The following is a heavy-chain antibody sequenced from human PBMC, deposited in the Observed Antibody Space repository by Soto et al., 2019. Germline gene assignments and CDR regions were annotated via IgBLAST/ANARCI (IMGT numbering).Heavy chain of an antibody. D-gene: IGHD2-15*01. CDR2: INAGNSNT. J-gene: IGHJ4*02. CDR3: ARWWYGD. V-gene: IGHV1-3*01. CDR1: GYTFTSYA. Sequence: QVQLVQSGAEVKKPGASVKVSCKASGYTFTSYAMHWVRQAPGQRLEWMGWINAGNSNTKYSQKFQGRVTITRDTSASTAYMELSSLRSEDTAVYYCARWWYGDWGQGTLVTVSS.